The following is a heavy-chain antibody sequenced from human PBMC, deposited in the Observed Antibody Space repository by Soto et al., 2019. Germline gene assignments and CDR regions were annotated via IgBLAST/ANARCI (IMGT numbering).Heavy chain of an antibody. Sequence: PGGSLRLSCAASGFTFSSYGMHWVRQAPGKGLEWVAVIWYDGSNKYYADSVKGRFTISRDNSKNTLYLQMNSLRAEDTAVYYCARPSFVDTAMVEEYMDVWGKGTTVTVSS. CDR3: ARPSFVDTAMVEEYMDV. V-gene: IGHV3-33*01. D-gene: IGHD5-18*01. CDR2: IWYDGSNK. J-gene: IGHJ6*03. CDR1: GFTFSSYG.